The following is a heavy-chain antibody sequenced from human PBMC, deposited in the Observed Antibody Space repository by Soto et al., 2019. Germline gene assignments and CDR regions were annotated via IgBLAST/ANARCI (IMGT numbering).Heavy chain of an antibody. CDR2: INSNGGTK. CDR3: ARDLGGGRY. CDR1: GFPFADYY. J-gene: IGHJ4*02. D-gene: IGHD3-16*01. V-gene: IGHV3-11*01. Sequence: QVQVVESGGGLVKPGGSLRLSCAASGFPFADYYMSWIRQAPGKGLEWLSNINSNGGTKHYADSVRGRFTISRDNAKKSLYLEMNNPRAEDTAVYYCARDLGGGRYWGRGTLVTVSS.